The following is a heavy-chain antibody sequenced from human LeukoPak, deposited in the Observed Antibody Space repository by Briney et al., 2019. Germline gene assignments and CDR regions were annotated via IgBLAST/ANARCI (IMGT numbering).Heavy chain of an antibody. Sequence: PSETLSLTCSVSGGSVSSYYWSWIRQPPGKGLEWVGYIYNSGTTYYSPSLKSRVTISVDTSKNQLSLKLSSVTAADTAVYYCARDQGYSYDYWGQGTLVTVSS. CDR3: ARDQGYSYDY. CDR2: IYNSGTT. D-gene: IGHD6-13*01. CDR1: GGSVSSYY. V-gene: IGHV4-59*02. J-gene: IGHJ4*02.